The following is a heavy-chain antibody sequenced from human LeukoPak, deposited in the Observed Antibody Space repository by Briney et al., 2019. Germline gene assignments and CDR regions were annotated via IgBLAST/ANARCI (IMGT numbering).Heavy chain of an antibody. CDR1: GDSISSSSSY. V-gene: IGHV4-39*01. Sequence: NTSETLSLTCIVSGDSISSSSSYWGWIRQPPGKGLEWIGSRYYRGSTYYNPSLKSRATISEDTSKNQLSLKLSSVTAADTAVYYCGRQENRIAAASAGYWGQGVLVTVSS. CDR3: GRQENRIAAASAGY. CDR2: RYYRGST. J-gene: IGHJ4*02. D-gene: IGHD6-13*01.